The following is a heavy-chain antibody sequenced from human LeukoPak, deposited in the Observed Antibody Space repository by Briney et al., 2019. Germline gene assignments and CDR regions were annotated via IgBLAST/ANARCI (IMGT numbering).Heavy chain of an antibody. V-gene: IGHV4-59*01. CDR3: ARAQAKVATIPYYYYYYMDV. J-gene: IGHJ6*03. CDR1: GDSIKSYY. D-gene: IGHD5-12*01. Sequence: SETLSLTCTVSGDSIKSYYWSWIRQPPGKGLEWIGYIYDSGSTNYNPSLKSRVTISLDTAKDQFSLRLSSVTAADTAVYYCARAQAKVATIPYYYYYYMDVWGKGTTVTVSS. CDR2: IYDSGST.